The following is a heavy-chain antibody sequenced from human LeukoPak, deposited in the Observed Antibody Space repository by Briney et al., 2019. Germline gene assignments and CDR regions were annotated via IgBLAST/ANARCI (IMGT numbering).Heavy chain of an antibody. D-gene: IGHD3-10*01. CDR3: AKGSRITMIRGENLDY. V-gene: IGHV3-30-3*01. J-gene: IGHJ4*02. Sequence: GGSLRLSCAASGFTFNSYSMHWVRQAPGKGLEWVTAISDDETYKFYADSVKGRFTISRDNAKNSLSLQMNSLRAEDTALYYCAKGSRITMIRGENLDYWGLGTLVTVSS. CDR2: ISDDETYK. CDR1: GFTFNSYS.